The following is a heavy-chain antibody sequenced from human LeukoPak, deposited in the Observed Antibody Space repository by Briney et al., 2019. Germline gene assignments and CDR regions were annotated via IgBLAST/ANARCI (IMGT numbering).Heavy chain of an antibody. CDR2: TKSKTAGGTI. CDR3: SRARDPGFYPDY. V-gene: IGHV3-15*01. CDR1: GFTFNNAW. J-gene: IGHJ4*02. D-gene: IGHD3-9*01. Sequence: GGSLRLSCAASGFTFNNAWMNWVRQAPGKGLEWVGRTKSKTAGGTIDYAAPVKGRFTISRDDSKNTLYLQMNSLKIEDTAVYYCSRARDPGFYPDYWGRGTLVTVSS.